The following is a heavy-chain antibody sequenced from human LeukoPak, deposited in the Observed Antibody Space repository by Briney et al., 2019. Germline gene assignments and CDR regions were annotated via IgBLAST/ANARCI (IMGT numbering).Heavy chain of an antibody. J-gene: IGHJ4*02. D-gene: IGHD1-1*01. CDR1: GFSFRDAY. CDR3: TPDRMTRNGFFYY. V-gene: IGHV3-15*01. Sequence: GGSLRLSCKTSGFSFRDAYMSWVRQAPGKGLEWIGRVKSRADAGSTDYAGHAKGRFSISGDDSKNIVYLEMESLKTDDTYVYYCTPDRMTRNGFFYYCGAGMQVIVSS. CDR2: VKSRADAGST.